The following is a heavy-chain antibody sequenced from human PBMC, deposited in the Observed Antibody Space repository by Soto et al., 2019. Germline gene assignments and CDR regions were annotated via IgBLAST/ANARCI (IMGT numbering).Heavy chain of an antibody. V-gene: IGHV3-7*03. CDR3: ARGANWNPSWFDP. CDR1: GFTFSSYW. J-gene: IGHJ5*02. CDR2: IKQDGSEK. Sequence: GGSLRLSFAASGFTFSSYWMSWVRQAPGEGLEWVANIKQDGSEKYYVDSVKGRFTISRDNAKNSLYLQMNSLRAEDTAVYYCARGANWNPSWFDPWGQGTMVTVSS. D-gene: IGHD1-20*01.